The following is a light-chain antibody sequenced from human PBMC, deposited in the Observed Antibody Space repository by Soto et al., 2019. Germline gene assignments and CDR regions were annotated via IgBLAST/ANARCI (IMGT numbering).Light chain of an antibody. Sequence: DIQMTQSPSTLSASVGDRVTITCRASQSISSWLAWYQQKPGKAPKLLIYKASSLGSGVPSRFSGSGSGTEFTLTISSLQPDDFATYYCQQYNSYWITFGQGTRLEIK. CDR2: KAS. CDR3: QQYNSYWIT. CDR1: QSISSW. J-gene: IGKJ5*01. V-gene: IGKV1-5*03.